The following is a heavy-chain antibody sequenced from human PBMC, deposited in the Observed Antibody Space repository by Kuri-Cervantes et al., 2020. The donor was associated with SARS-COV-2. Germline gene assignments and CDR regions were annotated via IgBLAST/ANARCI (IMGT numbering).Heavy chain of an antibody. J-gene: IGHJ4*02. Sequence: GGSLRLSCAASGFIFRSNGMHWVRQAPGKGLEWVAFIRYDGTNEYYADSVKGRFAISRDNSKNTLSLQLNSLRAEDTAIYYCAKEGGHNEIDYWGQGTLVTVSS. CDR2: IRYDGTNE. V-gene: IGHV3-30*02. CDR3: AKEGGHNEIDY. CDR1: GFIFRSNG. D-gene: IGHD5-24*01.